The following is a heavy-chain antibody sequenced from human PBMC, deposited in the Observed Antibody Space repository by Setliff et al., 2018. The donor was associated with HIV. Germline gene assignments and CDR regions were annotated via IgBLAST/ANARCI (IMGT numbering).Heavy chain of an antibody. CDR3: ARGGITAYYFDH. CDR2: TYYRSKWYT. J-gene: IGHJ4*02. Sequence: SQTLSLTCAISGDSVSSDSAAWNWIRQSPSRGLEWLARTYYRSKWYTDYAVSVNSRITINPDTSRNQFSLQLSSVIPDDSAVYFCARGGITAYYFDHWAQGTLVTVSS. D-gene: IGHD5-18*01. CDR1: GDSVSSDSAA. V-gene: IGHV6-1*01.